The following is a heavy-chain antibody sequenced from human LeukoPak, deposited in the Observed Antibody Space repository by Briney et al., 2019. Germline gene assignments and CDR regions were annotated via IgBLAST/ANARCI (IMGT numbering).Heavy chain of an antibody. V-gene: IGHV4-31*11. CDR2: IYYSGST. CDR1: GGSISSGGYS. CDR3: ARSKKVMNWFDP. J-gene: IGHJ5*02. Sequence: SETLSLTCAVSGGSISSGGYSWSWIRQPPGKGLEWIGYIYYSGSTYYNPSLKSRVTISVDTSKNQFSLKLSSVTAADTAVYYCARSKKVMNWFDPWGQGTLVTVSS. D-gene: IGHD3-16*01.